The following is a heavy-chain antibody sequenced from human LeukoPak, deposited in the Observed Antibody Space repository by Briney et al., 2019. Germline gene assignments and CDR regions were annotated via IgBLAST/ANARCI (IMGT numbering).Heavy chain of an antibody. CDR1: GYSFTSYW. CDR3: ARRGDYVWGSYRMYYFDY. J-gene: IGHJ4*02. V-gene: IGHV5-10-1*01. Sequence: GASLQISCKGSGYSFTSYWISWVRQMPGKGLEWMGRIDPSDSYTNYSPSFQGHVTISADKSISTAYLRWSSLKASDTAMYYCARRGDYVWGSYRMYYFDYWGQGTLVTVSS. CDR2: IDPSDSYT. D-gene: IGHD3-16*02.